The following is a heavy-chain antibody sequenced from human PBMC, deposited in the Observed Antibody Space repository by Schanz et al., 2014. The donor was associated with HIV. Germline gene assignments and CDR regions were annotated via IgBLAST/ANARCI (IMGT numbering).Heavy chain of an antibody. CDR3: AKEAWYSSSLYYFDY. D-gene: IGHD6-13*01. Sequence: QVQLVESGGGVVQPGRSLRLSCAASGFTFSSYGMHWVRQAPGKGLEWVAFISYDGTNTYYADSVKGRFTISRDNSKNTLYLQMSSLRAEDTAMYYCAKEAWYSSSLYYFDYWGQGTLVTVSS. CDR1: GFTFSSYG. V-gene: IGHV3-30*18. CDR2: ISYDGTNT. J-gene: IGHJ4*02.